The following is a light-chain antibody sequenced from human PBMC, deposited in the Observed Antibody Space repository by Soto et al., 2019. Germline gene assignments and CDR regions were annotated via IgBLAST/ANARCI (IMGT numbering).Light chain of an antibody. Sequence: QSVLTQPPSASGTPGQRVTISCSGSSSNIGSNYVYWYQQLPGTAPKLLIYRNNQRPSGVHDRFSGSKSGTSASLAISVLRSEDEADYYCEAWDDSLSAGMFGGGTQLTVL. CDR2: RNN. V-gene: IGLV1-47*01. CDR1: SSNIGSNY. CDR3: EAWDDSLSAGM. J-gene: IGLJ3*02.